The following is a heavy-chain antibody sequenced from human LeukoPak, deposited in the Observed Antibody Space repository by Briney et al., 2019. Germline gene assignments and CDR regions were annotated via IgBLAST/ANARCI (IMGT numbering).Heavy chain of an antibody. CDR1: GFTFNNPW. Sequence: GGSLRLSCTASGFTASGFTFNNPWTSWGRQAPGKGLEWVGRILREGLGWTKKYAAPVRGRLTISRDDSSDSLFLEMNSLKTEDTAMYYCTTDILFLSAGVECFFDRWGRGALVTV. V-gene: IGHV3-15*01. CDR2: ILREGLGWTK. CDR3: TTDILFLSAGVECFFDR. J-gene: IGHJ2*01. D-gene: IGHD3-3*01.